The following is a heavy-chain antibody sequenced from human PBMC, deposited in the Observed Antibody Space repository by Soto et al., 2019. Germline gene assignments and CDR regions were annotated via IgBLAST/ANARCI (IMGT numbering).Heavy chain of an antibody. V-gene: IGHV1-69*13. Sequence: SVKVSCKASGGTFSSYAISWVRQAPGQGLEWMGGIIPIFGTANYTQKFQGRVTITADESTSTAYMELSSLRSEDTAVYYCARGSGSGSYSGFIDYWGQGTQVTVSS. CDR1: GGTFSSYA. CDR3: ARGSGSGSYSGFIDY. D-gene: IGHD1-26*01. CDR2: IIPIFGTA. J-gene: IGHJ4*02.